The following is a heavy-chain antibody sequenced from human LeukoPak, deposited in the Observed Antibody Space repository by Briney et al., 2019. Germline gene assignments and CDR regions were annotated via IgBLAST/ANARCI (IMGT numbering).Heavy chain of an antibody. V-gene: IGHV3-7*03. CDR3: AKVFLPLGYNYGEGHYFDY. J-gene: IGHJ4*02. D-gene: IGHD5-18*01. CDR2: INHNGNVN. Sequence: GGSLRLSCAASGFTFSSYWMNWARQAPGKGLEWVASINHNGNVNYYVDSVKGRFTISRDNAKNSLYLQMSNLRAEDTAVYYCAKVFLPLGYNYGEGHYFDYWGQGTLVTVSS. CDR1: GFTFSSYW.